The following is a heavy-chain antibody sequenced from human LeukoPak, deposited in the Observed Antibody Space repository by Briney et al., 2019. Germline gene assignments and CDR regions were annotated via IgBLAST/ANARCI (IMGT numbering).Heavy chain of an antibody. CDR3: AKDRAVAGNFDS. CDR2: ISGSGGST. V-gene: IGHV3-23*01. J-gene: IGHJ4*02. D-gene: IGHD6-19*01. Sequence: GGSLRLSCAASGFTFSSYAMSWVRQAPGKGLEWVSAISGSGGSTYYAGSVKGGFTISRDNSKNTLYLRMKRRRAEDTAVYYCAKDRAVAGNFDSWGQGTLVTVSS. CDR1: GFTFSSYA.